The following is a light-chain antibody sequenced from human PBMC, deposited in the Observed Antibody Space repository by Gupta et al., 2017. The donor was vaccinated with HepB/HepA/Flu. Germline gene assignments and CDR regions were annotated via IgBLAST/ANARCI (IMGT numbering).Light chain of an antibody. CDR1: QSLVHTDGYVY. Sequence: EVVMTQSPLSLPVTLGQSASISCTSSQSLVHTDGYVYLNWFHQRPGQSPRRLIYKVSNRDSGVPDRFSGSGSDTDFTLKISRVEAEDVGVYYCMQGTFWRTFGQGTKVEI. V-gene: IGKV2-30*02. J-gene: IGKJ1*01. CDR3: MQGTFWRT. CDR2: KVS.